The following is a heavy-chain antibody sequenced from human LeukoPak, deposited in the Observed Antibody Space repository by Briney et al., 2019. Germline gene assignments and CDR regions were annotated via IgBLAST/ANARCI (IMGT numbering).Heavy chain of an antibody. CDR3: ARGGYFDWLSLDY. J-gene: IGHJ4*02. CDR2: IYYSGST. D-gene: IGHD3-9*01. V-gene: IGHV4-59*01. CDR1: GGSIRSYY. Sequence: SETLSLTCTVSGGSIRSYYWSWIRQPPGKGLEWIGYIYYSGSTNYNPSLKSRVTISVDTSKNQFSLKLSSVTAADTAVYYCARGGYFDWLSLDYWGQGTLVTVSS.